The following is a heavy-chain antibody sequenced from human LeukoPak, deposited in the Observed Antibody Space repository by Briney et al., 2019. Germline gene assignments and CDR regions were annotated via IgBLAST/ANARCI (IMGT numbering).Heavy chain of an antibody. J-gene: IGHJ4*02. V-gene: IGHV1-69*06. CDR3: ATGAMATPLDY. CDR2: IIPIFGTA. Sequence: ASVKVSCKASGGTFSSYAISWVRQAPGQGLEWMGGIIPIFGTANYAQKFQGRVTITADKSTSTAYMELSSLRSEDTVVYYCATGAMATPLDYWGQGTLVTVSS. CDR1: GGTFSSYA. D-gene: IGHD5-24*01.